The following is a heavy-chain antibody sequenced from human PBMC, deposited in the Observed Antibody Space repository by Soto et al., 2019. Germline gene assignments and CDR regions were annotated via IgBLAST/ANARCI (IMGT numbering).Heavy chain of an antibody. V-gene: IGHV1-3*01. CDR1: GDTLTSYS. D-gene: IGHD2-21*02. Sequence: ASVKVSCKASGDTLTSYSMHWVRQAPGQRLEWMGWINAGNGNTKYSQKFQGRVTITRDTSASTAYMELSSLRSEDTAVYYCARSIVVVTAADYWGQGTLVTVSS. CDR2: INAGNGNT. J-gene: IGHJ4*02. CDR3: ARSIVVVTAADY.